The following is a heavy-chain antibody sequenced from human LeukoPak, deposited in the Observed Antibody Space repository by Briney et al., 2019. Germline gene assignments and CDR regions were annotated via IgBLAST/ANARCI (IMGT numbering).Heavy chain of an antibody. CDR3: ARVNRRNGYAGPDY. CDR2: IYTSGIT. V-gene: IGHV3-66*01. Sequence: GGSLRLSCAVSGFTVSSNFMSWVRQAPGKGPEWVSVIYTSGITYYADSVRGRFTISRDNSKNTLYLQMNSLRAEDTAVYYCARVNRRNGYAGPDYWGQGTLVTVSS. CDR1: GFTVSSNF. J-gene: IGHJ4*02. D-gene: IGHD5-24*01.